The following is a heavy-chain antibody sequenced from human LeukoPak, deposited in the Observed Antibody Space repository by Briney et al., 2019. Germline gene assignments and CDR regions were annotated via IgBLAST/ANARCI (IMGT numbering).Heavy chain of an antibody. J-gene: IGHJ6*03. CDR1: GFTFSSYG. D-gene: IGHD2-15*01. CDR3: ARGRCSGGSCYRYYYYYYYMDV. CDR2: IWDDGSNK. V-gene: IGHV3-33*01. Sequence: PGGSLRLSCVASGFTFSSYGMHWVRQAPGKGLEWVAVIWDDGSNKYYADSVKGRFTISRDNSKNTLYLQMNSLRAEDTAVYYCARGRCSGGSCYRYYYYYYYMDVWGKGTTVTVSS.